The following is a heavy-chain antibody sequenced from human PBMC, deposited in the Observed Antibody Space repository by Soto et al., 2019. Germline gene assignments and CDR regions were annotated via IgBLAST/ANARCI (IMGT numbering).Heavy chain of an antibody. CDR1: SDSITSGGYY. Sequence: SETLSLTCTVSSDSITSGGYYWSWIRQHPGKGLKWIGYIYYSGSTYYNPTLKRRVTISVDTSKSQFSLRLNSVTAADTAVYYCARGVQRYYFDYWGQGTLVTVSS. CDR3: ARGVQRYYFDY. V-gene: IGHV4-31*03. CDR2: IYYSGST. D-gene: IGHD6-13*01. J-gene: IGHJ4*02.